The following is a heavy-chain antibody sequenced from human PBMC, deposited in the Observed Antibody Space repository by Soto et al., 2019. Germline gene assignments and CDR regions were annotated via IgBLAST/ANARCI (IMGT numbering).Heavy chain of an antibody. V-gene: IGHV5-51*01. J-gene: IGHJ3*02. D-gene: IGHD3-22*01. CDR1: GYSFTNYW. CDR2: IYPGDSDT. CDR3: ASXYYYDSSGYPPGWAFDI. Sequence: RGQSLKISCKGSGYSFTNYWIGWVRQMPGKGLEWMGIIYPGDSDTRYSPSFQGQVTISADKSISTAYLQWSSLKASDTAMYYCASXYYYDSSGYPPGWAFDIWGQGTMVTVSS.